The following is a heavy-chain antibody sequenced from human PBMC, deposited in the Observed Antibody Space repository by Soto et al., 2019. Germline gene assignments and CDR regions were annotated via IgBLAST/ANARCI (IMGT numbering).Heavy chain of an antibody. CDR3: ARVGSKIVGAATGLFDY. V-gene: IGHV1-18*01. J-gene: IGHJ4*02. CDR2: ISAYNGNT. D-gene: IGHD1-26*01. CDR1: GYTFTSYG. Sequence: QVQLVQSGAEVKKPGASVKVSCKASGYTFTSYGISWVRQAPGQGLEWMGWISAYNGNTNYAQQLQGRVTKTTDTTTRPAYMELRSLGSDDTAVYYCARVGSKIVGAATGLFDYWGQGTLVTVSS.